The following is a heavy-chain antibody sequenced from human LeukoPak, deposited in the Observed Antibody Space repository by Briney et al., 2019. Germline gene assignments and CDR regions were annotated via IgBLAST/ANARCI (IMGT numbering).Heavy chain of an antibody. J-gene: IGHJ4*02. CDR3: ASPGNLGF. V-gene: IGHV3-21*01. CDR2: ISSSSSYI. Sequence: PGGSLRLSCAASGFTFSSYSMNCVRDAPGKGLEWVSSISSSSSYIYYADSVKGRFTISRDNAKNSLYLQMNSLRAEDTAVYYCASPGNLGFWGQGTLVTVSS. D-gene: IGHD2/OR15-2a*01. CDR1: GFTFSSYS.